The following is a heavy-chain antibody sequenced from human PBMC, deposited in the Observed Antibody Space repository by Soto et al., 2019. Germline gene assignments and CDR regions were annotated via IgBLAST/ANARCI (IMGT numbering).Heavy chain of an antibody. D-gene: IGHD3-10*01. CDR3: ARASGDYYGSGAGYYGMDV. Sequence: SETLSLTCAVYGGSFSGYYWTWIRQPPGKGLEWIGEINHSGSTKYNPSLKSRVTISVDTSKNQFSLKLTSVTAADTAVYYCARASGDYYGSGAGYYGMDVWGQGTTVTVSS. J-gene: IGHJ6*02. CDR2: INHSGST. CDR1: GGSFSGYY. V-gene: IGHV4-34*01.